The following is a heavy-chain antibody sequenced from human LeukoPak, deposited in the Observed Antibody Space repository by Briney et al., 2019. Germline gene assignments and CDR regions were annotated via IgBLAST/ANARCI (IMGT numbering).Heavy chain of an antibody. CDR3: TYYYDSSGYYGGFDP. CDR1: GGPFSSYT. V-gene: IGHV1-69*02. Sequence: SVKVSCKASGGPFSSYTISWVRQAPGQGLEWMGRIIPILGIANYAQKFQGRVTITADKSTSTAYMELSSLRSEDTAVYYCTYYYDSSGYYGGFDPWGQGTLVTVSS. J-gene: IGHJ5*02. D-gene: IGHD3-22*01. CDR2: IIPILGIA.